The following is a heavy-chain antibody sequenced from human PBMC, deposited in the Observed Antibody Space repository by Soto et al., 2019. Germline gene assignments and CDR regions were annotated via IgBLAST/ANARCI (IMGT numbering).Heavy chain of an antibody. J-gene: IGHJ4*02. CDR2: IRNKAYGETT. CDR1: GFTFGDYA. CDR3: TRDGSRLYSYDSSGYYYQYFDY. V-gene: IGHV3-49*03. Sequence: QLGGSLRLSCTASGFTFGDYAMTWFRQAPGKGLEWVGFIRNKAYGETTEYAASVKGRFTISRDDSKSIAYLQMNSLKTGDTAVYFCTRDGSRLYSYDSSGYYYQYFDYWGQGALVTVSS. D-gene: IGHD3-22*01.